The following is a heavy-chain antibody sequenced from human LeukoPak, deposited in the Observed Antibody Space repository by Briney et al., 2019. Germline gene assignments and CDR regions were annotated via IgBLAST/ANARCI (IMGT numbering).Heavy chain of an antibody. CDR3: ARAPAWDLRAAYYYGMDV. D-gene: IGHD1-26*01. V-gene: IGHV1-8*01. J-gene: IGHJ6*02. CDR1: GYTLTELS. Sequence: ASVKVSCKVSGYTLTELSMHWVRQATGQGLEWMGWMNPNSGNTGYAQKFQGRVTMTRNTSISTAYMELSSLRSEDTAVYYCARAPAWDLRAAYYYGMDVWGQGTTVTVSS. CDR2: MNPNSGNT.